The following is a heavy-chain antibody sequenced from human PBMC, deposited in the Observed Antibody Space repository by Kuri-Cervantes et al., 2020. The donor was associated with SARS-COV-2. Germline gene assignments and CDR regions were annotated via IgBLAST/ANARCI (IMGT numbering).Heavy chain of an antibody. Sequence: ASVKVSCKASGYTYTSCGISWVRQAPGQGLEWMGWISAYNGNTNYAQKLQGRVTMTTDTSTRTAYMELSRLRSDDTAVYYCARDLAWGGYYMDVWGKGTTVTVSS. CDR3: ARDLAWGGYYMDV. CDR2: ISAYNGNT. V-gene: IGHV1-18*01. D-gene: IGHD7-27*01. CDR1: GYTYTSCG. J-gene: IGHJ6*03.